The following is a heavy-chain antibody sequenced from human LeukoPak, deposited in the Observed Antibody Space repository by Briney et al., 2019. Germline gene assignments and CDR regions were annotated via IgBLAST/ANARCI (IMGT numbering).Heavy chain of an antibody. Sequence: GASVKVSCKAAGGTFSSYAISWVRQAPGQGLEWMGGIIPIFGTANYAQKFQGRVTITTDESTSTAYMELSSLRSEDTAVYYCANGPRYYYDSSGTQDWGQGTLVTVSS. CDR1: GGTFSSYA. V-gene: IGHV1-69*05. CDR3: ANGPRYYYDSSGTQD. D-gene: IGHD3-22*01. J-gene: IGHJ4*02. CDR2: IIPIFGTA.